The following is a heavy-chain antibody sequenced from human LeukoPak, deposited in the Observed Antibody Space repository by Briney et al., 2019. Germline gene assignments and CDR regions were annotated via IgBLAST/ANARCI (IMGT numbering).Heavy chain of an antibody. CDR1: GGTFSSYA. V-gene: IGHV1-69*04. J-gene: IGHJ4*02. CDR3: ARASIAAGAPWDY. D-gene: IGHD6-13*01. CDR2: IIPIFGIA. Sequence: GASVTVSCKASGGTFSSYAISWVRQAPGQGLEWMGRIIPIFGIANYAQKFQGRVTITADKSTSTAYMELSSLRSEDTAVYYCARASIAAGAPWDYWGQGTLVTVSS.